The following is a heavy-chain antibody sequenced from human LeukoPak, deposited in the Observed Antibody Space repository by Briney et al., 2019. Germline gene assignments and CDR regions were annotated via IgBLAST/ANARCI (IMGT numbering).Heavy chain of an antibody. Sequence: GGSLRLSCAASGFTFSSYWMSWVRQAPGKGLEWVANIKQDGGEKNYVDSVKGRFTISRDNAKNSLYLQMNSLRGEDTAVYYCARGYDYVWDWYFHLWGRGTLVTVSS. D-gene: IGHD3-16*01. CDR1: GFTFSSYW. J-gene: IGHJ2*01. CDR2: IKQDGGEK. CDR3: ARGYDYVWDWYFHL. V-gene: IGHV3-7*01.